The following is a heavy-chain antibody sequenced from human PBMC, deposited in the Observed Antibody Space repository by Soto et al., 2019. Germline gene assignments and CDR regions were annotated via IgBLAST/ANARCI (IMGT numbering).Heavy chain of an antibody. J-gene: IGHJ2*01. CDR3: SSFGVLRYFDWLLLSGYSDL. V-gene: IGHV4-31*03. CDR2: IYYSGST. D-gene: IGHD3-9*01. Sequence: SETLSLTCTVSGGSISSGGYYWSWIRQHPGKGLEWIGYIYYSGSTYYNPSLKSRVTISVDTSKNQFSLKLSSVTAADTAVYYCSSFGVLRYFDWLLLSGYSDLWGRGTLVTVSS. CDR1: GGSISSGGYY.